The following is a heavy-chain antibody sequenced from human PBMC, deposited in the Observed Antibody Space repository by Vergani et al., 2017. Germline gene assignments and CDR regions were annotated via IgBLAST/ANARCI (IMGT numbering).Heavy chain of an antibody. CDR2: ISYDGSNK. D-gene: IGHD2-15*01. J-gene: IGHJ6*02. CDR1: GFTFSSYG. CDR3: AKEAAALPIYYYYGMDV. V-gene: IGHV3-30*18. Sequence: QVQLVESGGGVVQPGRSLRLSCAASGFTFSSYGMHWVRQAPGKGLEWVAVISYDGSNKYYADSVKGRFTISRDNSKNTLYLQMNSLRAEDTAVYYCAKEAAALPIYYYYGMDVWGQGP.